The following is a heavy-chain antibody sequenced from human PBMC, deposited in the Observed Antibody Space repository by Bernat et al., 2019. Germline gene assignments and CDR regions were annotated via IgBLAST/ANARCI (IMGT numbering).Heavy chain of an antibody. CDR2: INAGGGRT. V-gene: IGHV3-23*04. CDR3: GKDAEVCSGSTCYRPSNY. CDR1: GFPFSTYA. J-gene: IGHJ4*02. D-gene: IGHD2-15*01. Sequence: EVQLVESGGGLVQPGGSLRLSCEASGFPFSTYAMSWVRQAPGKGLEWVSGINAGGGRTSYADSVKGRFTISRDNSKNTVDLQMNSLRAEDTALYYCGKDAEVCSGSTCYRPSNYWGQGTLVTVSA.